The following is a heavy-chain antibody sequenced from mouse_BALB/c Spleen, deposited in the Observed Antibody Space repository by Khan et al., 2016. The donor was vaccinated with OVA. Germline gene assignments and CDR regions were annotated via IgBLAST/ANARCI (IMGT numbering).Heavy chain of an antibody. CDR2: KSYSGST. CDR1: GYSITSGYG. V-gene: IGHV3-2*02. Sequence: EVQLQESGPGLVKPSQSLSLTCTVSGYSITSGYGWNWIRQSPGNKLEWMGYKSYSGSTNYNPSLKSRFSISRDTSTNQFYLQLKSVATEDTATYYCARTARIEYWGQGTTLTVSS. J-gene: IGHJ2*01. D-gene: IGHD1-2*01. CDR3: ARTARIEY.